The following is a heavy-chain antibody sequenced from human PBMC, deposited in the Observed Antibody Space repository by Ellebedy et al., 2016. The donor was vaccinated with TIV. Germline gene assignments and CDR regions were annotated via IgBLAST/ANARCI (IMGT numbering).Heavy chain of an antibody. D-gene: IGHD3-10*01. V-gene: IGHV3-33*01. CDR3: ARGGLYGMDV. J-gene: IGHJ6*02. Sequence: GESLKISCAASGFTFSSYGMHWVRQAPGKGLEWVAVIYYDGSNKDYVDSVKGRFTISRDNSKNTLYLQMNSLRAEDTAVYYCARGGLYGMDVWGQGTTVTVSS. CDR1: GFTFSSYG. CDR2: IYYDGSNK.